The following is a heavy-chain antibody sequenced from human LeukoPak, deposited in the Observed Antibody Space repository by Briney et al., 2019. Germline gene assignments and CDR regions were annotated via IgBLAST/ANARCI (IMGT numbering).Heavy chain of an antibody. CDR2: ISGSDGST. CDR1: GFTFSSYW. D-gene: IGHD2-15*01. J-gene: IGHJ4*02. Sequence: GGSLRLSCAASGFTFSSYWMSWVRQAPGKGLEWVSGISGSDGSTDYADSVKGRFIISRDNSKNTLYLQMNSLRAEDTAVYYCAKDLWGFVEVAAIFEYWGQGTLVTVSS. V-gene: IGHV3-23*01. CDR3: AKDLWGFVEVAAIFEY.